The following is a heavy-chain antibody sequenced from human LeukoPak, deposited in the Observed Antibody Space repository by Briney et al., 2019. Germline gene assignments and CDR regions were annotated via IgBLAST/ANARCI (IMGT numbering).Heavy chain of an antibody. V-gene: IGHV5-51*01. CDR2: IYPDDSDT. J-gene: IGHJ4*02. CDR1: GYSFYTYW. CDR3: VRQSLGEFKY. D-gene: IGHD3-10*01. Sequence: GESLKISCKGSGYSFYTYWIAWVRQMPGKGLEWMGIIYPDDSDTRYSPSFQGQVTISADKSIDTAYLQWRSLKASDPGMYYCVRQSLGEFKYWGQGTLVTVSS.